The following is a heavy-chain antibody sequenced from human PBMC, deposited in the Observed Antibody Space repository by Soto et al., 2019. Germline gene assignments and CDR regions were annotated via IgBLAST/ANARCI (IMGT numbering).Heavy chain of an antibody. CDR2: ISGRDDRT. J-gene: IGHJ5*02. V-gene: IGHV3-23*01. D-gene: IGHD3-3*01. CDR3: ARDYYEFWSGSHNWFYP. Sequence: PGGSLRLSCAASGFTFRTYEMSWVRQTPGKGLEWVSVISGRDDRTYYADSVKGRFTISRDNSKNTLYLQMNSLRAEDTAVYYCARDYYEFWSGSHNWFYPWGQGTLVTVSS. CDR1: GFTFRTYE.